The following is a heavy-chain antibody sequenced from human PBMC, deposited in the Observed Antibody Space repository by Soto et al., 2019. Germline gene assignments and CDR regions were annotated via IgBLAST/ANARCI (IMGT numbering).Heavy chain of an antibody. CDR1: GGSFSGYY. CDR3: ARVTGTTQSDP. D-gene: IGHD1-7*01. V-gene: IGHV4-34*01. Sequence: ALETLSLTCAVYGGSFSGYYWSWVRQPPGKGLEWIGEINHSGSTNYNPSLKSRVTISVDTSKNQFSLKLSSVTAADTAVYYCARVTGTTQSDPWGQGTLVTVSS. CDR2: INHSGST. J-gene: IGHJ5*02.